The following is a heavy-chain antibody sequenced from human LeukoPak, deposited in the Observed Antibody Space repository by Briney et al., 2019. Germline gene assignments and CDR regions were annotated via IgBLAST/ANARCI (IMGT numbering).Heavy chain of an antibody. CDR2: IDEEGNEK. D-gene: IGHD3-16*01. Sequence: GGSLRLSCVASALEFTTYWMTWVRQAPGKGLEWVANIDEEGNEKYYVDSVKGRFTISRDTARNSIYLQMNNLRVEDTAVYYCANDPYLERGWYYGSHYWGQGTLVTVSS. CDR3: ANDPYLERGWYYGSHY. J-gene: IGHJ4*02. CDR1: ALEFTTYW. V-gene: IGHV3-7*01.